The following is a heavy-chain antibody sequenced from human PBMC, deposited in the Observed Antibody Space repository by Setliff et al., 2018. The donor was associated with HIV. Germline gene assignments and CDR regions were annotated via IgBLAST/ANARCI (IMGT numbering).Heavy chain of an antibody. V-gene: IGHV4-59*08. D-gene: IGHD1-26*01. CDR3: ARHYQHSWVGVDYYFMDV. CDR1: GGSFSGYY. CDR2: IYYSGNT. Sequence: SETLSLTCAVYGGSFSGYYWNWVRQPPGKGLEWIGYIYYSGNTYYNPSLKSRVTISGDTSKNQFSLKLSSVTAADTAVYYCARHYQHSWVGVDYYFMDVWGKGTTVTVSS. J-gene: IGHJ6*03.